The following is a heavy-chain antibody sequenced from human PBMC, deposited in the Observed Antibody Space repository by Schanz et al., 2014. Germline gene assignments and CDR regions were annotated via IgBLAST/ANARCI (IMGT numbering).Heavy chain of an antibody. V-gene: IGHV3-23*04. D-gene: IGHD6-19*01. CDR1: GFTFSSYA. CDR3: AKDHPSSGWPAFDV. J-gene: IGHJ4*02. Sequence: EVQLVESGGGLAQPGGSLRLSCAASGFTFSSYAMSWVRQAPGKGLEWVSGITRQGTTYYADFVKGRFSISRDLSSNTLYLQMNSLRADDSAIYYCAKDHPSSGWPAFDVWGQGTQVTVSS. CDR2: ITRQGTT.